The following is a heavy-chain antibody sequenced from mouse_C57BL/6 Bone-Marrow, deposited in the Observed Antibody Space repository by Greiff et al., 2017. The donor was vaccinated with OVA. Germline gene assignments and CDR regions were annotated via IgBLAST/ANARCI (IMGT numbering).Heavy chain of an antibody. CDR3: AREDTTVVDQYFDY. J-gene: IGHJ2*01. CDR2: ISSGSSTI. Sequence: EVQLVESGGGLVKPGGSLKLSCAASGFTFSDYGMHWVRQAPEKGLEWVAYISSGSSTIYYADKVKGRFTISRDNAKNTLFLQMTSLRSEDTAMYYCAREDTTVVDQYFDYWGQGTTLTVSS. CDR1: GFTFSDYG. D-gene: IGHD1-1*01. V-gene: IGHV5-17*01.